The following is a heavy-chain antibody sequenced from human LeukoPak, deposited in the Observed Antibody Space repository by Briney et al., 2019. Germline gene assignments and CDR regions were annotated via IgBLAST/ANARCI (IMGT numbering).Heavy chain of an antibody. D-gene: IGHD3-10*01. CDR1: GYTFTSYY. CDR2: INPSGGST. J-gene: IGHJ4*02. V-gene: IGHV1-46*03. Sequence: ASVKASCKASGYTFTSYYMHWVRQAPGQGLEWMGIINPSGGSTSYAQKFQGRVTMTRDTSTSTVYMELSSLRSEDTAVYYCARELGRAGSLLAVGYWGQGTLVTVSS. CDR3: ARELGRAGSLLAVGY.